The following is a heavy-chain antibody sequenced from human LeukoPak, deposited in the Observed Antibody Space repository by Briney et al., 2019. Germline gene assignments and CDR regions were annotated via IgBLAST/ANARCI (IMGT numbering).Heavy chain of an antibody. Sequence: GGSLRLSCAASGFTFSSYWMSWVRQAPGKGLEWVANIKQDGSEKYYVDSVKGRFTISRDNSKNTLSLQMNSLRAEDTALYYCAKDWGYASGTYYTSWGQGTLVTVSS. V-gene: IGHV3-7*03. J-gene: IGHJ5*02. D-gene: IGHD3-10*01. CDR2: IKQDGSEK. CDR3: AKDWGYASGTYYTS. CDR1: GFTFSSYW.